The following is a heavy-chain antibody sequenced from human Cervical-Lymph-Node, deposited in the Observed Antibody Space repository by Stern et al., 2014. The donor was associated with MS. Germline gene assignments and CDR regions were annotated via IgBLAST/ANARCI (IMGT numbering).Heavy chain of an antibody. CDR1: GGTFSSYA. CDR3: ARDRYYYDSSGYYLHYGMDV. D-gene: IGHD3-22*01. J-gene: IGHJ6*02. V-gene: IGHV1-69*01. Sequence: QVQLVQSGAEVKKPGSSVKVSCKASGGTFSSYAISWVRQAPGQGLEWMGGILPIFGTANYAQTFQGRVTITADESTSTAYMELSSLRSEDTAVYYCARDRYYYDSSGYYLHYGMDVWGQGTTVTVSS. CDR2: ILPIFGTA.